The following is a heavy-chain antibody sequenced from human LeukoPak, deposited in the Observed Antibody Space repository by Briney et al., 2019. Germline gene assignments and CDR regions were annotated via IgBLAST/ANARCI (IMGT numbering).Heavy chain of an antibody. D-gene: IGHD2-8*01. CDR2: ISSSSNYI. V-gene: IGHV3-21*01. CDR1: GFTFSSYG. J-gene: IGHJ4*02. Sequence: GGSLRLSCAASGFTFSSYGMSWVRQAPGKGLEWVSSISSSSNYIYYADSVKGRFTISRDNDKNSLYLQMNSLRAEDTAVYYCTRGTDGLWDFWGQGTLVTVSS. CDR3: TRGTDGLWDF.